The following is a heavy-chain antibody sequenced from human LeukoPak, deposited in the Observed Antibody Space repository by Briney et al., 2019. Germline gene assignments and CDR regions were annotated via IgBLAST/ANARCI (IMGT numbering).Heavy chain of an antibody. Sequence: ASVTVSCKASGYTFTSYGISWVRQAPGQGLEWMGWISAYNGNTNYPQKLQGRVTMTTDTSTSTAYMELRSLRSDDTAVYYCAREGAAASIWYFDLWGRGTLVTVSS. CDR3: AREGAAASIWYFDL. CDR2: ISAYNGNT. V-gene: IGHV1-18*01. D-gene: IGHD6-13*01. CDR1: GYTFTSYG. J-gene: IGHJ2*01.